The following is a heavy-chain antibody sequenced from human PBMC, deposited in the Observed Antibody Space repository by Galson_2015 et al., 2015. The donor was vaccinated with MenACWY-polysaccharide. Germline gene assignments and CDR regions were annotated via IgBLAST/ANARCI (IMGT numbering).Heavy chain of an antibody. CDR2: ISSSNTI. J-gene: IGHJ6*03. V-gene: IGHV3-48*02. Sequence: SLRLSCAGSGITFSSYSMNWVRQAPGKGLEWVSYISSSNTIYYADSVKGRFTISRDNAKNSLYLQMNSLRDADTAVYYCARVLIAARPDRRMVYYYYMDVWGKGTMVTVSS. D-gene: IGHD6-6*01. CDR3: ARVLIAARPDRRMVYYYYMDV. CDR1: GITFSSYS.